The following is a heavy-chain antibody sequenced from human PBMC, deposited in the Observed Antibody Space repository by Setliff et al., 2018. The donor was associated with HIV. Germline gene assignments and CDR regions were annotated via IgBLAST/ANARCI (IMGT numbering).Heavy chain of an antibody. J-gene: IGHJ4*02. CDR1: GGSFSGYY. D-gene: IGHD6-19*01. Sequence: PSETLSLTCDVYGGSFSGYYWSWIRQSPEKGLEWIGEINGSGSTSYNPSLKSRFTISVDTSNNQFSLNLKSVTAADTAVFYCARRISFIAGEVAGNFDYWGQGTPVTVSS. V-gene: IGHV4-34*01. CDR2: INGSGST. CDR3: ARRISFIAGEVAGNFDY.